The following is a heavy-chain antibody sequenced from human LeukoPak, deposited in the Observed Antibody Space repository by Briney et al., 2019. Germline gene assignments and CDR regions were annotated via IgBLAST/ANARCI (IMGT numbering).Heavy chain of an antibody. D-gene: IGHD5-24*01. CDR1: GGSISSSSYY. V-gene: IGHV4-39*01. CDR2: IYYSGST. J-gene: IGHJ4*02. Sequence: SETLSPTCTVSGGSISSSSYYWGWIRQPPGKGLEWIGSIYYSGSTYYNPSLKSRVTISVDTSKNQFSLKLSSVTAADTAVYYCARRWLYFDYWGQGTLVTVSS. CDR3: ARRWLYFDY.